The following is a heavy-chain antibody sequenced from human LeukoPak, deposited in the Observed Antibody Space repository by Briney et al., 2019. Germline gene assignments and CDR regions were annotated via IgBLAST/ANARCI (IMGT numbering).Heavy chain of an antibody. J-gene: IGHJ4*02. CDR3: APSGYSYGEFDY. Sequence: GGSLRLSCAASGFTFSSYAMSWVRQAPGKGLEWVSAISGSGGSTYYADSVKGRFTISGDNSKNTLYLQMNSLRAEDTAVYYCAPSGYSYGEFDYWGQGTLVTVSS. V-gene: IGHV3-23*01. CDR2: ISGSGGST. CDR1: GFTFSSYA. D-gene: IGHD5-18*01.